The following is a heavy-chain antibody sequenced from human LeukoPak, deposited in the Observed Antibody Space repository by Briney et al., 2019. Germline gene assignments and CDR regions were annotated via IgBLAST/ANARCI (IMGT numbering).Heavy chain of an antibody. D-gene: IGHD1-20*01. Sequence: GGSLRLSCAASGFTFSSYAMSWVRQAPGKGLEWVSAISGSGGSTYYADSVKGRFTISRDNSRNTLYLQMGSLRAEDMAVYYCARDLTGTGDYWGQGTLVTVSS. V-gene: IGHV3-23*01. CDR1: GFTFSSYA. CDR3: ARDLTGTGDY. J-gene: IGHJ4*02. CDR2: ISGSGGST.